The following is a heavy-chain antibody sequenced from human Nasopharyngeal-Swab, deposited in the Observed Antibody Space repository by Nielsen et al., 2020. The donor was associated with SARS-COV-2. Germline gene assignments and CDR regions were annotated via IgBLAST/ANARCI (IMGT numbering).Heavy chain of an antibody. CDR1: GASINSRDYY. CDR2: IYYSGST. Sequence: SETLSLTCTVSGASINSRDYYWSWIRPPPGKGLEWIVYIYYSGSTYYDPSLKSRVTISMDTSKNHFSLNMTSVSAADTAVYYCARDTNYGGEALSGTFDMWGQGTMVTVSS. J-gene: IGHJ3*02. D-gene: IGHD4-23*01. V-gene: IGHV4-30-4*08. CDR3: ARDTNYGGEALSGTFDM.